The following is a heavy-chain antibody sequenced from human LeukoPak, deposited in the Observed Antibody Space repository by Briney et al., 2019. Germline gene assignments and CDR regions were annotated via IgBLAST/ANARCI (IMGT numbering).Heavy chain of an antibody. J-gene: IGHJ6*02. CDR3: RPFPFSGMDV. Sequence: GGSLRHSCSASGFSFSSYAMDWVRQAPGKGLEYVSGISSNGGSTYHADSVKGRFTISRDNSKNTLYLQMSSLRTEDTAVYYCRPFPFSGMDVWGQGTTVTVSS. CDR1: GFSFSSYA. CDR2: ISSNGGST. V-gene: IGHV3-64D*09.